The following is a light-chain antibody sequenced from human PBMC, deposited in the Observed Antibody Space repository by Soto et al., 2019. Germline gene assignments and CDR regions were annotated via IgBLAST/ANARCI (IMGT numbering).Light chain of an antibody. Sequence: QSALTQPASVSGSPGQSIAISCTGTSGDVGGYEYVSWYQQHPDKAPKLMIYEVTKRPSWVSNRFSGSKSGNTASLTISGLQPEDEADYYCSSHTSGSTRVFGSGTKVTVL. V-gene: IGLV2-14*01. J-gene: IGLJ1*01. CDR3: SSHTSGSTRV. CDR1: SGDVGGYEY. CDR2: EVT.